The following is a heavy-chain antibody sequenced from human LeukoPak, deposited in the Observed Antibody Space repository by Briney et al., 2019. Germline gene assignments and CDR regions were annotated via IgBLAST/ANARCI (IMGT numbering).Heavy chain of an antibody. V-gene: IGHV3-74*01. D-gene: IGHD1-7*01. CDR3: ARISRWGYNWNYVGGIDY. Sequence: GGSLRLSCAASGFTFSSYWMHWVRQAPGKGLVWVSRINSDGSSTTYADSVKGRFTISRDNAKNTLYLQMNSLRAEDTAVYYCARISRWGYNWNYVGGIDYWGQGTLVTVSS. CDR1: GFTFSSYW. CDR2: INSDGSST. J-gene: IGHJ4*02.